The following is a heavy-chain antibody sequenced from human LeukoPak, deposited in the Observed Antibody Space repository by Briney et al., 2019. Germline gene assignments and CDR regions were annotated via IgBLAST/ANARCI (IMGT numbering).Heavy chain of an antibody. CDR3: SKDLTSDFGGDLDP. CDR1: GFTFSSYW. V-gene: IGHV3-7*01. Sequence: GGSLRLSCAASGFTFSSYWMSWVRQAPGKGLEWVANIKQDGSEKYYVDSVKGRFTISRDNAKNSLYLQMNSLRVEDAAVYYCSKDLTSDFGGDLDPWGQGTLVTVSS. D-gene: IGHD3-10*01. CDR2: IKQDGSEK. J-gene: IGHJ5*02.